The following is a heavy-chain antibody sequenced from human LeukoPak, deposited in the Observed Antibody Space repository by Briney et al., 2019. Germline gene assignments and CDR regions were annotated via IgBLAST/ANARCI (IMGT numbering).Heavy chain of an antibody. Sequence: SETLSLTCAVYGGSFSGYYWSWLRQPPGKGLEWIGEINHSGSTNYNPSLKSRVTISVDTSKHQFSLKLSSVTAADTAVYYCARVGPANDAFDIWGQGTMVTVSS. V-gene: IGHV4-34*01. CDR3: ARVGPANDAFDI. CDR2: INHSGST. CDR1: GGSFSGYY. J-gene: IGHJ3*02. D-gene: IGHD2-15*01.